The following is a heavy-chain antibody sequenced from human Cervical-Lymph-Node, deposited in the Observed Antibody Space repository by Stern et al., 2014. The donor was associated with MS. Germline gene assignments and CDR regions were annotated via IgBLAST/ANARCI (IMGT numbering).Heavy chain of an antibody. D-gene: IGHD3-3*01. CDR1: GYTLTDLS. J-gene: IGHJ4*02. CDR2: LDPEKGET. Sequence: DQLVESGAEVRKPGASLKVSCKVSGYTLTDLSIHWVRQAPGYGLEWMGGLDPEKGETIFAQKFQGRVSLTEDTSTETAYMEVSGLRAEDTAVYYCTTGVLRFFDYWGQGTLVTVSS. CDR3: TTGVLRFFDY. V-gene: IGHV1-24*01.